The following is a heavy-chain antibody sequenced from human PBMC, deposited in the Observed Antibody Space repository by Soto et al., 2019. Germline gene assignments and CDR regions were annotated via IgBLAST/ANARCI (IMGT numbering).Heavy chain of an antibody. D-gene: IGHD4-17*01. CDR2: INHSGST. CDR1: GGSFSGYY. Sequence: PSETLSLTCAVYGGSFSGYYWSWIRQPPGKGLEWIGEINHSGSTNYNPSLKSRVTISVDTSKNQFSLKLSSVTAADTAVYYCARGNDYGDYVFHYWGQGTLVTVSS. J-gene: IGHJ4*02. V-gene: IGHV4-34*01. CDR3: ARGNDYGDYVFHY.